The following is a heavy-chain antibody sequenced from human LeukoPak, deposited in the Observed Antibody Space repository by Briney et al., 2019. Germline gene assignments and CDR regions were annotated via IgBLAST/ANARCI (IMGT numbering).Heavy chain of an antibody. CDR3: ARGYSGYDY. D-gene: IGHD5-12*01. CDR1: GASISSYH. V-gene: IGHV4-59*07. J-gene: IGHJ4*02. CDR2: SYYSGST. Sequence: SDTLSLTCTVAGASISSYHWSWIRQPTGKGLEWIGYSYYSGSTNYTPSLKSRVTISVDTSKNQFSLKLSSVTAADTAVYYCARGYSGYDYWGQGTLVTVSS.